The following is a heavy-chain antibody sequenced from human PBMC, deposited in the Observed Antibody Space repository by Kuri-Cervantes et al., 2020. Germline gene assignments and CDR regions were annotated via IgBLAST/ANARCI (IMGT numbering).Heavy chain of an antibody. D-gene: IGHD3-22*01. J-gene: IGHJ6*02. CDR2: MNPNSGNT. Sequence: ASVKVSCKASGYTFTSYSMHWVRQAPGQGLEWMGWMNPNSGNTGYAQKFQGRVTMTRNTSISTAYMELSSLRSEDTAVYYCARGRGDSSGYWGGWYYNYGMDVWGQGTTVTVSS. CDR1: GYTFTSYS. CDR3: ARGRGDSSGYWGGWYYNYGMDV. V-gene: IGHV1-8*02.